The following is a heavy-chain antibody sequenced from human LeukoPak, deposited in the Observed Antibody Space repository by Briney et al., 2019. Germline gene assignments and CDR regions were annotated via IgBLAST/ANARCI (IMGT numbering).Heavy chain of an antibody. J-gene: IGHJ4*02. CDR3: AKAYGSRDYYYIEIFYFDY. D-gene: IGHD3-22*01. Sequence: GGSLRLSCAASGFTFNSYAMTWVRQAPGKGLEWVSTISGGGGSTYYADSVKGRFTISRDNSRNTLYLQVNSLRAEDTAVYYCAKAYGSRDYYYIEIFYFDYWGQGTLVTVSS. V-gene: IGHV3-23*01. CDR2: ISGGGGST. CDR1: GFTFNSYA.